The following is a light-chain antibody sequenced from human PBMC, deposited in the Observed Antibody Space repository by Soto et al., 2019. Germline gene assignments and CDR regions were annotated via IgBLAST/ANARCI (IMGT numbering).Light chain of an antibody. CDR3: LHHNSYPRT. Sequence: EIVMTQSPATLSVSPGERATLSCRASQSVSNNLAWYQQKPGQAPRLLIYHASTRATGIPARFSGSGSGTEFTLTISSLQPEDFATYFCLHHNSYPRTFGQGTKVEIK. CDR1: QSVSNN. CDR2: HAS. V-gene: IGKV3-15*01. J-gene: IGKJ1*01.